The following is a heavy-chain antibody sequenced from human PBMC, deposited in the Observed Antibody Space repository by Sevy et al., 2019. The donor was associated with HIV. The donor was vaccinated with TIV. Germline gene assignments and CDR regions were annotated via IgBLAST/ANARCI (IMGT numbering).Heavy chain of an antibody. J-gene: IGHJ4*02. CDR3: ASSVYGSGSYDY. CDR1: GGSISSYY. D-gene: IGHD3-10*01. CDR2: IYYSGST. V-gene: IGHV4-59*07. Sequence: SDTLSLTCTVSGGSISSYYWSWIRQPPGKGLEWIGYIYYSGSTNYNPSLKSRVTISVDTSKNQLSLKLSSVTAADTAVYYCASSVYGSGSYDYWGQGTLVTVSS.